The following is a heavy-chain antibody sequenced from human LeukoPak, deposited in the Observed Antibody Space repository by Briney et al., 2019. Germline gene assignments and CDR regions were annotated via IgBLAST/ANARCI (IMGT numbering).Heavy chain of an antibody. J-gene: IGHJ4*02. Sequence: ASVKVSCKASGGTFSSYAFSWVRQAPGQGLEWMGGIIPIVGTTNYAQMFQGRVTITADESTSTAYMELSSLRSEDAAVYYCARGGYYYDSSGYSHLPDYWGQGTLVTVSA. CDR2: IIPIVGTT. CDR1: GGTFSSYA. D-gene: IGHD3-22*01. V-gene: IGHV1-69*13. CDR3: ARGGYYYDSSGYSHLPDY.